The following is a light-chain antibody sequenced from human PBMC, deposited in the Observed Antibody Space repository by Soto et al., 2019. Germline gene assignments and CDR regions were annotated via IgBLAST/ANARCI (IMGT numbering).Light chain of an antibody. V-gene: IGKV1-39*01. CDR3: KESDRFLET. Sequence: IEVTQSPSSLAASLGDRVTITCRASQTISTCVNWYQQKPWKAPKLLICAASTLQSGVPSRFSGSGSGTEFTLTIVRLQAEGVATHYSKESDRFLETFGGGTKVDIK. CDR2: AAS. CDR1: QTISTC. J-gene: IGKJ4*02.